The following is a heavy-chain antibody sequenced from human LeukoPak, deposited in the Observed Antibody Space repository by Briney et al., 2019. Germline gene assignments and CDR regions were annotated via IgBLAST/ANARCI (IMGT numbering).Heavy chain of an antibody. D-gene: IGHD5-18*01. Sequence: KPSETLSLTCTVSGGSITATNYYWVWIRQPPGKGLEWIGSLYYNGRTYYHPSLKSRLTISEDTSKNQFSLRLSSVTAADTAVYYCARDSSGIQVWLSLDYWGQGMLVTVSS. V-gene: IGHV4-39*07. CDR3: ARDSSGIQVWLSLDY. CDR1: GGSITATNYY. J-gene: IGHJ4*02. CDR2: LYYNGRT.